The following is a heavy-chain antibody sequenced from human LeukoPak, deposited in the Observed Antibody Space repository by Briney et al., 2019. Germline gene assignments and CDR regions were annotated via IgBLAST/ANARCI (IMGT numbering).Heavy chain of an antibody. CDR3: ARSSPLRYFDWLLDY. D-gene: IGHD3-9*01. V-gene: IGHV4-59*10. CDR2: IYTSGST. Sequence: SETLSLTCAVYGGSFSGYYWSWIRQPAGKGLEWIGRIYTSGSTNYNPSLKSRVTMSVDTSKNQFSLKLSSVTAADTAVYYCARSSPLRYFDWLLDYWGQGTLVTVSS. CDR1: GGSFSGYY. J-gene: IGHJ4*02.